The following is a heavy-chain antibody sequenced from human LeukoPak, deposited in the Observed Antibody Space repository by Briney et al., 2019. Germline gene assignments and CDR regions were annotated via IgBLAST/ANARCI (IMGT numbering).Heavy chain of an antibody. V-gene: IGHV1-69*06. CDR2: SIPIFGKA. Sequence: SVTVSCQASGGTFRSYTISGVGQAAGRRLEWMGGSIPIFGKANYAQKFQGRVTITAYKATSTAFMELSSLRSEDTAVYYCARDSGSSWCLSVMDVGGKGTTVTVSS. J-gene: IGHJ6*04. D-gene: IGHD6-13*01. CDR3: ARDSGSSWCLSVMDV. CDR1: GGTFRSYT.